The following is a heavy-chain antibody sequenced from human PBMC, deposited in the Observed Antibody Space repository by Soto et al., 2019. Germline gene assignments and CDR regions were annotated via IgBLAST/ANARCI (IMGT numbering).Heavy chain of an antibody. D-gene: IGHD6-13*01. V-gene: IGHV1-69*01. CDR3: ASASGYSSSWYGGNAFDI. CDR2: IIPIFGTA. CDR1: GGTFSSYA. Sequence: QVQLVQSGAEVKKPGSSVKVSCKASGGTFSSYAISWVRQAPGQGLEWMGGIIPIFGTANYAQKFQGRVTITADESTSTAYMELSSLRYEDTAVYYWASASGYSSSWYGGNAFDIWGQGTMVTVSS. J-gene: IGHJ3*02.